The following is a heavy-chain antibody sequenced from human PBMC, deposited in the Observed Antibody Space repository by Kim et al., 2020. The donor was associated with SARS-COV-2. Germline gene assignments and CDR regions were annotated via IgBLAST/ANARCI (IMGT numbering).Heavy chain of an antibody. CDR2: ISFDGRNK. Sequence: GGARRRAGAASGVSFDSSAMNWVRQAPGKGLEWVAVISFDGRNKAYADSVKGRFTISRDNSKSTLHLQMNSLRVEDTAVYYCARGNYYESVSLSDYYNGMDVWGQGTTVTVSS. D-gene: IGHD3-10*01. CDR1: GVSFDSSA. CDR3: ARGNYYESVSLSDYYNGMDV. V-gene: IGHV3-30-3*01. J-gene: IGHJ6*02.